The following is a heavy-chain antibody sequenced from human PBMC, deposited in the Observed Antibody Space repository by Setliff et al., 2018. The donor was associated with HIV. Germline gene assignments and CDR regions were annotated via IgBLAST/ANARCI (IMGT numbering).Heavy chain of an antibody. Sequence: ASVKVSCKTSGYTFVKFGISWVRQAPGQGLEWLGWISPNGNTKNHHKFEGRITMTTDTPTTTAFMELRSLTSDDPAVYFCAREPPTSNPTLQYAFDLWGQGTMVTVSS. CDR1: GYTFVKFG. V-gene: IGHV1-18*01. D-gene: IGHD4-4*01. CDR2: ISPNGNT. CDR3: AREPPTSNPTLQYAFDL. J-gene: IGHJ3*01.